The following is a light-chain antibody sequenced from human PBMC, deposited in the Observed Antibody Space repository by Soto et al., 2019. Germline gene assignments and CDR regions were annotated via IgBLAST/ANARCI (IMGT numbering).Light chain of an antibody. J-gene: IGKJ4*01. CDR2: DAS. V-gene: IGKV3-11*01. CDR3: HQRNNWPLT. Sequence: EVVLTQSPATLSLSPGERATLSCRASQSVSSHLGWYQQQPGQAPRLLIYDASNRATGIPARFSGSGSRTDFTLTITNLEPEDFAIYYCHQRNNWPLTFGGGTKVDIK. CDR1: QSVSSH.